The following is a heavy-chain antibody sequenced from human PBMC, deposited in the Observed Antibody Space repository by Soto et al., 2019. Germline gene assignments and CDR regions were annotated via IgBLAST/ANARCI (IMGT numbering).Heavy chain of an antibody. Sequence: PXESLRLSCAVSGFTFSSYSMNWVRQAPGKGLEWVSSISSSSSYIYYADSVKGRFTISRDNAKNSLYLQMNSLRAEDTAVYYCAYRSYYYGSSAHNNAFDIWGQGTMVTVSS. CDR2: ISSSSSYI. CDR3: AYRSYYYGSSAHNNAFDI. V-gene: IGHV3-21*01. D-gene: IGHD3-22*01. CDR1: GFTFSSYS. J-gene: IGHJ3*02.